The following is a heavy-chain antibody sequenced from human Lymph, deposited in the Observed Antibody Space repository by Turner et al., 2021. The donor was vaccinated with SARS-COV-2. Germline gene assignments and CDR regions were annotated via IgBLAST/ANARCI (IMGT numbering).Heavy chain of an antibody. J-gene: IGHJ4*02. CDR2: ISSSSSYI. CDR1: GFPFSRYS. Sequence: EVQLVESGGGLVKPGGSLRLSCAASGFPFSRYSMNWVRQAPGKGLEGGSSISSSSSYIYYADSVKGRFTISRDSAKNSLYLQMNSLRAEDTAVYYCARERYDSSGSESYYFDYWGQGTLVTVSS. D-gene: IGHD3-22*01. V-gene: IGHV3-21*01. CDR3: ARERYDSSGSESYYFDY.